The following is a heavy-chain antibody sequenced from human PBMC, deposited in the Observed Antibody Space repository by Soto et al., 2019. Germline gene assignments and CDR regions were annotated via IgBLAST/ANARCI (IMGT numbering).Heavy chain of an antibody. CDR1: GFTFSSYS. V-gene: IGHV3-48*01. Sequence: GGSLKLSCAASGFTFSSYSMNWVRQAPGKGLEWVSYISSSSSTIYYADSVKGRFTISRDNAKNSLYLQMNSLRAEDTAVYYCARDTLYDYIWGSYRYRDYYYYMDVWGKGTTVTVSS. D-gene: IGHD3-16*02. J-gene: IGHJ6*03. CDR3: ARDTLYDYIWGSYRYRDYYYYMDV. CDR2: ISSSSSTI.